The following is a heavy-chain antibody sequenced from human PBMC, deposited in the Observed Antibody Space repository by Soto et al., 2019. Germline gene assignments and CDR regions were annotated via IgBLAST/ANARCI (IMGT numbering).Heavy chain of an antibody. J-gene: IGHJ5*02. V-gene: IGHV1-8*02. D-gene: IGHD1-20*01. CDR2: MNPQSGNT. CDR1: GYSFSDYD. CDR3: ARDNRYNWNDEGWFDP. Sequence: QVQLVQYGAEVKKPGASVKVSCKASGYSFSDYDINWVRQATGQGPEWMGWMNPQSGNTGYAQKFQGRVTMTRNTSINTAYMELSSLGSDDTAVYYCARDNRYNWNDEGWFDPWGQGTLVTVSS.